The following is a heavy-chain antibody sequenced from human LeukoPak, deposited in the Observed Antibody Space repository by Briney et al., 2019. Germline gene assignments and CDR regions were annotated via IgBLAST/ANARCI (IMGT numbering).Heavy chain of an antibody. CDR3: AARYDILTGVDWYFDL. CDR2: IYYSGST. J-gene: IGHJ2*01. Sequence: SETLSLTCTASSGSIGSGSYYWGWIRQPPGKGLEWIGSIYYSGSTYYNPSLKSRVTISVDTSKNQFSLKLSSVTAADTAVYYCAARYDILTGVDWYFDLWGRGTLVTVSS. CDR1: SGSIGSGSYY. V-gene: IGHV4-39*07. D-gene: IGHD3-9*01.